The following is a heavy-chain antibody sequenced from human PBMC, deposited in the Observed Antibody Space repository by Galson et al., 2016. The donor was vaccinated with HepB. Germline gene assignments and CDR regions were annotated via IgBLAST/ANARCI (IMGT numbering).Heavy chain of an antibody. J-gene: IGHJ6*02. Sequence: SLRLSCAASGFTFSRYAMTWVRLAPGKGLEWVSVISGSGASTLYADSVKGRFTISRDNSKNTVDLQMNILGVEDTAVYYCATTVGNCAGCCSPWTIYFYYGMYVWGRGTTVTVSS. CDR3: ATTVGNCAGCCSPWTIYFYYGMYV. CDR1: GFTFSRYA. D-gene: IGHD2-8*02. V-gene: IGHV3-23*01. CDR2: ISGSGAST.